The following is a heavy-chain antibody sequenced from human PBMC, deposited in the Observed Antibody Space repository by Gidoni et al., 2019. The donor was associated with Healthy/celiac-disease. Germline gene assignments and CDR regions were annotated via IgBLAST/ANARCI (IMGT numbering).Heavy chain of an antibody. CDR2: IYTSGRT. CDR3: ARALVHDFWSGYNWFDP. D-gene: IGHD3-3*01. Sequence: QVQLQESGPGLVNPSQTLSLTCTVSVCSISSGSYYWSWIRQPAGKGLEWIGRIYTSGRTKYNPYLKSRVTISVDTSKNQFSLKLSSVTAADTAVYYCARALVHDFWSGYNWFDPWGQGTLVTVSS. CDR1: VCSISSGSYY. V-gene: IGHV4-61*02. J-gene: IGHJ5*02.